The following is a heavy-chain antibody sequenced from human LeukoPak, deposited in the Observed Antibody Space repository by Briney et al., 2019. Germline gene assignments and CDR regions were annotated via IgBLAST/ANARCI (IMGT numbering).Heavy chain of an antibody. Sequence: SETLSLTCTVSGGSISSSSYYWGWIRQPPGKGLEWIGSIYYSGSTYYNPSLKSRVTISVDTSKNQFSLKLSSVTAADTAVYYCARGISYSNYGYWGQGTLVTVSS. J-gene: IGHJ4*02. CDR3: ARGISYSNYGY. D-gene: IGHD4-11*01. CDR2: IYYSGST. V-gene: IGHV4-39*07. CDR1: GGSISSSSYY.